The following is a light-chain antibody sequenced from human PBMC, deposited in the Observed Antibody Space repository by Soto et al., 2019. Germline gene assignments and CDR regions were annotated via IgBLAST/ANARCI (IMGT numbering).Light chain of an antibody. J-gene: IGLJ3*02. Sequence: QSVLTQPPSASGTPGQRVNISCSGSSSNIGSNYVYWYRQFPGTAPKLLIQRNNQRPSGVPARFSGSKSGTSASLAISGLRSEDEADYFCQSFDSGLSGSWVFGGGTQLTVL. CDR2: RNN. V-gene: IGLV1-47*01. CDR1: SSNIGSNY. CDR3: QSFDSGLSGSWV.